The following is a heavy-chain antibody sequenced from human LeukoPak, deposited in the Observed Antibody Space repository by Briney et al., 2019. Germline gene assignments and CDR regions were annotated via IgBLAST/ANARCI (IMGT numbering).Heavy chain of an antibody. CDR1: EYSFPNYC. CDR2: IYPDDSDT. V-gene: IGHV5-51*01. D-gene: IGHD3-22*01. J-gene: IGHJ3*02. CDR3: ARRGYDSSGYREGFDI. Sequence: GESLKISCKHSEYSFPNYCIGWVRQMPGKGLEWMGIIYPDDSDTKYSPSFQGQVTISAEKSIGTAYLQWSSLKASDTAMYYCARRGYDSSGYREGFDIWGQGTMVTVSS.